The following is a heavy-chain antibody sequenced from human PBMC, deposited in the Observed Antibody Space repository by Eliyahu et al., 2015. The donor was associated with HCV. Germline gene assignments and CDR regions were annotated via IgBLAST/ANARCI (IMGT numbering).Heavy chain of an antibody. J-gene: IGHJ5*02. CDR3: ASGGGGIAVSGTGGWFDP. CDR2: IHYSGST. V-gene: IGHV4-59*01. D-gene: IGHD6-19*01. CDR1: GGSISXXY. Sequence: QVQLQESGPGLVKPSETLSLTCRVSGGSISXXYWSWIRXPPGKGLEWIGYIHYSGSTSYNPSLKSRVTMSLDTSKNELSLKLSSVTAADTAVYYCASGGGGIAVSGTGGWFDPWGQGTLVTVSS.